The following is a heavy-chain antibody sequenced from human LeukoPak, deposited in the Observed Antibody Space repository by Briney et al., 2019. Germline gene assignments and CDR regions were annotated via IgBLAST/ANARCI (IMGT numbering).Heavy chain of an antibody. CDR3: ARGGASYGSKGVDY. CDR2: INPSGGNT. Sequence: ASVKVSCKASGYTFTSYGISWVRQAPGQGLEWMGIINPSGGNTRYAQKFQGRLTMTRDTSTSTVHMELSRLRSDDTAVYYCARGGASYGSKGVDYWGQGTLVTVSS. V-gene: IGHV1-46*01. CDR1: GYTFTSYG. D-gene: IGHD5-18*01. J-gene: IGHJ4*02.